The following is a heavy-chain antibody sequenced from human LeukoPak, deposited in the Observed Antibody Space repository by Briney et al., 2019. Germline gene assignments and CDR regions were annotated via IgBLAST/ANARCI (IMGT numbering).Heavy chain of an antibody. V-gene: IGHV4-4*07. CDR3: ARIAVAGLSLDP. Sequence: SETLSLTRTVSGGSISSYYWSWIRQPAGKGLEWIGRIYTSGSTNYNPSLKSRVTMSVDTSKNQFSLRLSSVTAADTAVYYCARIAVAGLSLDPWGQGTLVTVSS. D-gene: IGHD6-19*01. CDR2: IYTSGST. J-gene: IGHJ5*02. CDR1: GGSISSYY.